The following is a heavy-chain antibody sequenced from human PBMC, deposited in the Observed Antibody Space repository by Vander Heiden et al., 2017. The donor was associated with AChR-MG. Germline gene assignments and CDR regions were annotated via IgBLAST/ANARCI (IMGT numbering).Heavy chain of an antibody. D-gene: IGHD2-2*01. CDR1: GFTFSSYW. J-gene: IGHJ2*01. CDR2: INSDGSST. V-gene: IGHV3-74*01. Sequence: EVQLVESGGGLVQPGGSLRLSCAASGFTFSSYWRHWVRQAPGKGLVWVSRINSDGSSTSYADSVKGRFTISRDNAKNTLYLQMNSLRAEDTAVYYCARAGYCSSTSCYLYWYFDLWGRGTLVTVSS. CDR3: ARAGYCSSTSCYLYWYFDL.